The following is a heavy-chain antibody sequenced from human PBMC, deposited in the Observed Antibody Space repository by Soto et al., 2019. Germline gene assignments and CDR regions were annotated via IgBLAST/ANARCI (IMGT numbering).Heavy chain of an antibody. D-gene: IGHD1-26*01. CDR1: GGSISSGDYY. CDR2: IYYSGST. V-gene: IGHV4-30-4*01. Sequence: LSLTCTVPGGSISSGDYYWSWIRQPPGKGLEWIGYIYYSGSTYYNPSLKSRVTISVDTSKNQFSLKLSSVTAADTAVYYCARDSILGGNFDYWGHGTLVPVP. J-gene: IGHJ4*01. CDR3: ARDSILGGNFDY.